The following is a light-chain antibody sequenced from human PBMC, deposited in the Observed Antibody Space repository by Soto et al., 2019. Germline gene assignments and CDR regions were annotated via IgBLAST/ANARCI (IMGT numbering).Light chain of an antibody. CDR3: QAWGTGMV. CDR1: SGHSSYA. Sequence: QTVLTQPPSASASLGASVRLTCTLTSGHSSYAIAWHQQQPEKGPQYLMKINSDGSHSKGGGIPDRFSGSSSGAERYLTISSLQSEDEADYYSQAWGTGMVFGGGTKLTVL. V-gene: IGLV4-69*01. CDR2: INSDGSH. J-gene: IGLJ2*01.